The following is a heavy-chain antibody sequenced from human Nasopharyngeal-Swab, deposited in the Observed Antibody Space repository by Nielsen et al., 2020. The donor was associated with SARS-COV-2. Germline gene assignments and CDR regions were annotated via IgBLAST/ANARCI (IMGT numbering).Heavy chain of an antibody. CDR3: ARGRAARHIVVVTARGYGMDV. V-gene: IGHV4-39*07. J-gene: IGHJ6*02. Sequence: SETLSLTCTVSGGSISSSSYYWGWIRQPPGKGLEWIGSIYYSGSTYYNPSLKSRVTISVDTSKNQFSLKLSSVTAADTTVYYCARGRAARHIVVVTARGYGMDVWGQGTTVTVSS. D-gene: IGHD2-21*02. CDR2: IYYSGST. CDR1: GGSISSSSYY.